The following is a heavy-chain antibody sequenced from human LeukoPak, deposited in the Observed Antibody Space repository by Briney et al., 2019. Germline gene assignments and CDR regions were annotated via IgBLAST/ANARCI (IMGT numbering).Heavy chain of an antibody. V-gene: IGHV4-39*07. Sequence: SETLSLTCTVSGGSISSSSYYWGWIRQPPGKGLEWIGSIYYSGSTYYNPSLKSRVTISVDTSKNQFSLKLSSVTAADTAVYYCARESPYWNSRIFDYWGQGTLVTVSS. D-gene: IGHD1-7*01. CDR1: GGSISSSSYY. J-gene: IGHJ4*02. CDR3: ARESPYWNSRIFDY. CDR2: IYYSGST.